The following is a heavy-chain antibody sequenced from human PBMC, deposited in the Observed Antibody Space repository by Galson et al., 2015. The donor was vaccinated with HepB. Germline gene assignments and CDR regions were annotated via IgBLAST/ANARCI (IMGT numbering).Heavy chain of an antibody. CDR1: GFTFSSYV. Sequence: SLRLSCATSGFTFSSYVMTWVRQAPGKGLEWVSTISGSGGRTYYADSVKGRFTISRDSLENTLYLQMNRLRVEDTAVYYCARQILPEYSGSHSSPFDDWGQGTLVTVSS. D-gene: IGHD1-26*01. CDR2: ISGSGGRT. CDR3: ARQILPEYSGSHSSPFDD. J-gene: IGHJ4*02. V-gene: IGHV3-23*01.